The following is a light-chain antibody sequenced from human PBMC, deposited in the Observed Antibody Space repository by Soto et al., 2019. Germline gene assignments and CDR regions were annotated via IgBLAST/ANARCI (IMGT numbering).Light chain of an antibody. Sequence: QSALTQPRSVSGSPGQSVTISCTGTSSDIGSYNYVSWYQQHPGKAPKLMIYDVTKRPSGVPDRFSGSKFGNTASLTISGLQPEDEADYYCCSETPIFVPWVFGGGTKLTVL. CDR1: SSDIGSYNY. CDR2: DVT. V-gene: IGLV2-11*01. J-gene: IGLJ3*02. CDR3: CSETPIFVPWV.